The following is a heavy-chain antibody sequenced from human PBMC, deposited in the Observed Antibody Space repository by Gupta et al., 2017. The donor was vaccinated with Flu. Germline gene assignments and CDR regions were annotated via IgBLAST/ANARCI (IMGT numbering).Heavy chain of an antibody. D-gene: IGHD3-22*01. CDR3: AKEGYGWDGSSGYFDY. CDR1: YA. J-gene: IGHJ4*02. V-gene: IGHV3-23*01. CDR2: ISSSGGST. Sequence: YAMSWVRQAPGKGLEWVSAISSSGGSTYYADSVKGRFTISRDNSKNTLYLQMNSLRAEDTAVYYCAKEGYGWDGSSGYFDYWGQGTLVTVSS.